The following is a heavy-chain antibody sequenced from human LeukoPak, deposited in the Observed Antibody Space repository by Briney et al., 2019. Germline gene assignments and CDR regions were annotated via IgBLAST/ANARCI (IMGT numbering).Heavy chain of an antibody. CDR1: GFTFSDYY. V-gene: IGHV3-11*04. D-gene: IGHD2-15*01. Sequence: GGSLGLSCAASGFTFSDYYMSWIRQAPGKGLEWVSYISSSGSTIYYADSVKGRFTISRDNAKNSLYLQMNSLRAEDTAVYYCARDLYCSGGSCYSWDEYYYYYYMDVWGKGTTVTVSS. CDR3: ARDLYCSGGSCYSWDEYYYYYYMDV. J-gene: IGHJ6*03. CDR2: ISSSGSTI.